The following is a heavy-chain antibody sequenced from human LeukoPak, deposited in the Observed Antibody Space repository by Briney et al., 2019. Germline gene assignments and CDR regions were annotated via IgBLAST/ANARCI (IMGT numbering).Heavy chain of an antibody. J-gene: IGHJ4*02. V-gene: IGHV3-33*01. CDR2: IWYDGSNK. CDR3: ASRRGGIVGDY. CDR1: GFTFSSYG. Sequence: SGGSLRLSCAASGFTFSSYGMHWVRQAPGKGLEWVALIWYDGSNKYYADSAKGRFTISRDNSKNTVYLQMNSLRAEDTAVYYCASRRGGIVGDYWGQGTLVTVSS. D-gene: IGHD2-15*01.